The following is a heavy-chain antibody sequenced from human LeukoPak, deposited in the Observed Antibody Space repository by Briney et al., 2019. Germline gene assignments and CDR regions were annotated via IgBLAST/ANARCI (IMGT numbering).Heavy chain of an antibody. Sequence: GGSLRLSCAASGFTFSSHGMSWVRQAPGKGLEWVSTISGSGDNTYYADSVKGRFTISRDNSKNTLYLQMNSLRAEDTAVYYCAKGDTTWELPHDYWGQGTLVTVSS. D-gene: IGHD1-26*01. CDR2: ISGSGDNT. V-gene: IGHV3-23*01. J-gene: IGHJ4*02. CDR3: AKGDTTWELPHDY. CDR1: GFTFSSHG.